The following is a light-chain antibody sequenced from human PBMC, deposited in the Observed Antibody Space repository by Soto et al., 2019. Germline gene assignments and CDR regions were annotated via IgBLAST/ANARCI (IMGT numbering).Light chain of an antibody. CDR1: SSDVGGYNF. CDR3: CSYAGSYTWV. CDR2: DVS. V-gene: IGLV2-11*01. Sequence: QSALTQPRSVSGSPGQSVTISCTGTSSDVGGYNFVSWYQHHPGKAPKLMIYDVSKRPSGVPDRFSGSKSGNTASLTISGLQAEDEADYYCCSYAGSYTWVFGTGTMLTVL. J-gene: IGLJ1*01.